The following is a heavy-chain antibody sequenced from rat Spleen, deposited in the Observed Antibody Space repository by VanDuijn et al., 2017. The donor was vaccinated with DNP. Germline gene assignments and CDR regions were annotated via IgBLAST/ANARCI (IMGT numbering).Heavy chain of an antibody. Sequence: EVQLQESGPGLVKPSQSLSLTCSVTGYSITSRYRWNWIRKFPGHKLEWMGYINSSGDTHYNPSLESRISITRDTSKNQFFLQVNSVTAEDTATYYCARLHYGFAYWGQGTLVTVSS. J-gene: IGHJ3*01. V-gene: IGHV3-3*01. CDR3: ARLHYGFAY. CDR1: GYSITSRYR. CDR2: INSSGDT. D-gene: IGHD1-11*01.